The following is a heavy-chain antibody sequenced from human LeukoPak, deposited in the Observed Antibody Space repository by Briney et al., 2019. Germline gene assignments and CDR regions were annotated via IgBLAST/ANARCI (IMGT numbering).Heavy chain of an antibody. CDR3: ADPGISYYYMDV. D-gene: IGHD1-14*01. CDR2: ISGSGGST. V-gene: IGHV3-23*01. Sequence: PGGSLRLSCAASGFTFSSYAMSWVRQAPGEGLEWVSAISGSGGSTYYADSVKGRFTISRDNSKNTLYLQMNSLRAEDTAVYYCADPGISYYYMDVWGKGTTVTVSS. J-gene: IGHJ6*03. CDR1: GFTFSSYA.